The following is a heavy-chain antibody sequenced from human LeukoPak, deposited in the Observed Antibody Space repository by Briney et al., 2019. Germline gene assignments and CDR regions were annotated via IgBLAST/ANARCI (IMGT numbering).Heavy chain of an antibody. V-gene: IGHV4-4*09. CDR1: GGSISSYY. Sequence: PSETLSLTCTVSGGSISSYYWSWIRQPPGKGLEWIGYIYTSGSTNYNPSLKSRVTISVDTSKNQFSLKLSSVTAADTAVYYCARQGAAAGFDYWGQEPWSPSPQ. J-gene: IGHJ4*01. CDR2: IYTSGST. D-gene: IGHD6-13*01. CDR3: ARQGAAAGFDY.